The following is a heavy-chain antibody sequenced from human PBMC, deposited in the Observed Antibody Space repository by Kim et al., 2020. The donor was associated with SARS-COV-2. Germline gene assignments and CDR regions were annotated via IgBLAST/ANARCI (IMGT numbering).Heavy chain of an antibody. D-gene: IGHD6-13*01. J-gene: IGHJ6*02. CDR3: ARDSGYSSSWTIGLGYYYYGMDV. CDR2: IIPIFGTA. CDR1: GGTFSSYA. V-gene: IGHV1-69*13. Sequence: SVKVSCKASGGTFSSYAISWVRQAPGQGLEWMGGIIPIFGTANYAQKFQGRVTITADESTSTAYMELSSLRSEDTAVYYCARDSGYSSSWTIGLGYYYYGMDVWGQGTTVTVSS.